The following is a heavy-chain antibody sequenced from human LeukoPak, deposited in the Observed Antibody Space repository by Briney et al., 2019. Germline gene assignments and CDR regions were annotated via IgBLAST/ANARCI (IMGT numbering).Heavy chain of an antibody. CDR2: INPNSGGP. Sequence: ASVKVSCKASGYTFTCYYMHWVRQAPGQGLDWMGWINPNSGGPNYAQKFQGRVTMTRDTSISTAYMELSRLRSDDTAVYYCARDGYSSSWYKDIWGQGTMVTVSS. J-gene: IGHJ3*02. CDR3: ARDGYSSSWYKDI. V-gene: IGHV1-2*02. D-gene: IGHD6-13*01. CDR1: GYTFTCYY.